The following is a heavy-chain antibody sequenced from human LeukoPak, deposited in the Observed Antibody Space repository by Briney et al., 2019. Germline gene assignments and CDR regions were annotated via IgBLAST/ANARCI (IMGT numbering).Heavy chain of an antibody. V-gene: IGHV4-4*09. CDR1: GGSISSYY. CDR3: ARRTPMGYSLDY. J-gene: IGHJ4*02. Sequence: PSETLSLTCTVSGGSISSYYWSWLRQPPGKGLEWIGYIYTSGSTNYNPSLKSPLTISVDTSKNQFSLKLSSVTAADTAVYYCARRTPMGYSLDYWGQGALVTVSS. D-gene: IGHD6-13*01. CDR2: IYTSGST.